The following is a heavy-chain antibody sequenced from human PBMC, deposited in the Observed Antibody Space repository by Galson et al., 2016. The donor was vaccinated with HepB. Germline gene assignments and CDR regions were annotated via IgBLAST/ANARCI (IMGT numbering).Heavy chain of an antibody. D-gene: IGHD1-7*01. CDR3: ARDFSPYRELHYFDY. J-gene: IGHJ4*02. CDR1: EFTFSDHA. V-gene: IGHV3-30*04. CDR2: ISYYYVQE. Sequence: SLRLSCAASEFTFSDHAMYWVRQPPGKGLEWVALISYYYVQEFYADSVKGRFTISRDNSKSTVYLQMNDLTIEDTAMYFCARDFSPYRELHYFDYWGQGTLVTVSS.